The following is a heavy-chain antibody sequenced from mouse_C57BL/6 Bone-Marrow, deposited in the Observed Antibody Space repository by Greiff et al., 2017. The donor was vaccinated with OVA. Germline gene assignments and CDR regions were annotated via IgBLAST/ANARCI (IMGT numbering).Heavy chain of an antibody. D-gene: IGHD2-4*01. J-gene: IGHJ4*01. CDR3: ARSGGIYYDYDYYAMDY. CDR1: GYTFTSYW. Sequence: QVQLQQPGAELVKPGASVKLSCKASGYTFTSYWMHWVKQRPGQGLEWIGMIHPNSGSTNYNEKFKSKATLTVDKSSSTAYMQLSSLTPEDSAVYYCARSGGIYYDYDYYAMDYWGQGTSVTVSS. CDR2: IHPNSGST. V-gene: IGHV1-64*01.